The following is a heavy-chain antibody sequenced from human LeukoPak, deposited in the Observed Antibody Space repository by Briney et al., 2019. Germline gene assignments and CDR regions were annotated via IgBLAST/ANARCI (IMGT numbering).Heavy chain of an antibody. D-gene: IGHD2-8*01. CDR3: AKDLGDCATTDCAIPDY. Sequence: PGGSLRLSCAASGFTFSNYAMSWVRQAPEKGLEWVSSISGSGGGTYYADSVKGRFTISRDNSKNTLFLQMSSLRAEDTAVYYCAKDLGDCATTDCAIPDYWGQGTLVTVSS. V-gene: IGHV3-23*01. CDR2: ISGSGGGT. J-gene: IGHJ4*02. CDR1: GFTFSNYA.